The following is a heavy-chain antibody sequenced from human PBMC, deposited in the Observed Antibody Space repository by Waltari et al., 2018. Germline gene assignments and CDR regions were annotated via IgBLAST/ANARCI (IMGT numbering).Heavy chain of an antibody. D-gene: IGHD2-21*01. CDR3: AKANRVSGWFDP. Sequence: VQLVESGGGLVKPGRSLRLSCAASGFTFRSYGMPGVRQAPGKGLEWVAVISYDGSNKYYADSVKGRFTISRDNSKNTLYLQMNSLRAEDTAVYYCAKANRVSGWFDPWGQGTLVTVSS. J-gene: IGHJ5*02. CDR1: GFTFRSYG. V-gene: IGHV3-30*18. CDR2: ISYDGSNK.